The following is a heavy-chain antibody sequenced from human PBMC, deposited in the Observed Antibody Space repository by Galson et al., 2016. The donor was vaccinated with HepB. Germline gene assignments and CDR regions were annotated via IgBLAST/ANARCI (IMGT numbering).Heavy chain of an antibody. V-gene: IGHV3-9*01. CDR2: ITRNSDRM. J-gene: IGHJ4*02. D-gene: IGHD3-16*01. Sequence: SLRLSCAASGFTFDDYGMHWVRQAPGKGLEWVSGITRNSDRMGYADSVKGRFTISRDNAGGSLYLQMKSLRAEDTALYYCARDTTAGLGGLDHWGQGALVTVSS. CDR3: ARDTTAGLGGLDH. CDR1: GFTFDDYG.